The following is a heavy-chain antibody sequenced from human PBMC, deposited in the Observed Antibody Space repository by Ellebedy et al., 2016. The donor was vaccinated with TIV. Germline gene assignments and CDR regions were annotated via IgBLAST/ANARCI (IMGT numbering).Heavy chain of an antibody. CDR3: ARPLRSTVTTSIYFDH. J-gene: IGHJ4*02. V-gene: IGHV4-39*01. CDR1: GGSISSSSYF. Sequence: SETLSLTXTVSGGSISSSSYFWGWIRQPPGKGLEWIGIIYYSGSTYYNPSLNSRVTISLDTSKNQFSLNLSSVTAADAAVYYCARPLRSTVTTSIYFDHWGQGALVTASS. D-gene: IGHD4-17*01. CDR2: IYYSGST.